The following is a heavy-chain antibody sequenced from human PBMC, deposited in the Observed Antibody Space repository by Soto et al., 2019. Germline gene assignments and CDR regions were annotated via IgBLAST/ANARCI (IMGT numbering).Heavy chain of an antibody. J-gene: IGHJ6*02. CDR1: GFTFSNAW. CDR2: IKSKTDGGTT. V-gene: IGHV3-15*01. D-gene: IGHD3-10*02. CDR3: TTDSSMFQNYGMDV. Sequence: GGSLRLSCAASGFTFSNAWMSWVRQAPGKGLEWVGRIKSKTDGGTTDYAAPVKGRFTISRDDSKNTLYLQMNSLKTEDTAVYYCTTDSSMFQNYGMDVWGQGTTVTVS.